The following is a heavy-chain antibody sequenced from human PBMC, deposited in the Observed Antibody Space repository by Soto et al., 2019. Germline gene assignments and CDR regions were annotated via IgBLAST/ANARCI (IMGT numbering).Heavy chain of an antibody. J-gene: IGHJ6*02. D-gene: IGHD3-10*01. V-gene: IGHV3-15*07. CDR1: GFTFSNAW. Sequence: GGSLRLSCAASGFTFSNAWMNWVRQAPGKGLEWVGRIKSKTDGGTTDYAAPVKGRFTISRDDSKNTLYLQMNSLKTEDTAVYYCTTDPFGETPGRYYYYYGMDVWGQGTTVTVSS. CDR2: IKSKTDGGTT. CDR3: TTDPFGETPGRYYYYYGMDV.